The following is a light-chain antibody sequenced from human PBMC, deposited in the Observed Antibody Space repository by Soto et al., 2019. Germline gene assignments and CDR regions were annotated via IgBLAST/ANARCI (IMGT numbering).Light chain of an antibody. CDR1: QSVTSNY. CDR2: GAS. J-gene: IGKJ1*01. CDR3: HQYGSSPGT. V-gene: IGKV3-20*01. Sequence: EIVLTQSPGTLSLSPGERATLSCWASQSVTSNYLAWYPQKPGQAPRLLIFGASIRATGLPDRFSGSGSGTDFTLTISRLEPEDCAVYYCHQYGSSPGTFGQGTKVEIK.